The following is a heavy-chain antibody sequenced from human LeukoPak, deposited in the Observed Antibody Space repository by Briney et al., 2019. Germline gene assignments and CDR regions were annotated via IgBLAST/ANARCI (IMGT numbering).Heavy chain of an antibody. J-gene: IGHJ4*02. CDR1: GGSFSGYY. D-gene: IGHD3-10*01. V-gene: IGHV4-34*01. Sequence: SETLSLTCAVSGGSFSGYYWSWIRQPPGKGLEWLGEINHSGSTNYNPSLKSRVTISVDTFKTQFSLKLSSVTAADTAVYYCARENGSGSRWGQGTLVTVSS. CDR2: INHSGST. CDR3: ARENGSGSR.